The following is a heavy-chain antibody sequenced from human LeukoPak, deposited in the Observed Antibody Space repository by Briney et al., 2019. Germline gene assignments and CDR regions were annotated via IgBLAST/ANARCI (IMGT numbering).Heavy chain of an antibody. CDR3: AELGITMIGGV. Sequence: GGSLRLSCAASGFTFDDYAMHWVRQAPGKGLEWVSGISWNSGSIGYADSVKGRFTISRDNAKNSLYLQMNSLRAEDTAVYYCAELGITMIGGVWGKGTTVTTSS. V-gene: IGHV3-9*01. D-gene: IGHD3-10*02. CDR2: ISWNSGSI. CDR1: GFTFDDYA. J-gene: IGHJ6*04.